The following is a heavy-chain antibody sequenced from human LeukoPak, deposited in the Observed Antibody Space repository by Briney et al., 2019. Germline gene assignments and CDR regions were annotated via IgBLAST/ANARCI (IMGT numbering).Heavy chain of an antibody. V-gene: IGHV3-74*01. CDR1: GFIFSSYW. J-gene: IGHJ4*02. CDR2: INTDGSST. CDR3: AKDRSIGTYYTFDS. Sequence: GGSLRLSCAASGFIFSSYWMHWVRHAPGKGLAWVSRINTDGSSTSYADSVKGRFTISRDNAKNTLYLQMNSLTAKDTAVYYCAKDRSIGTYYTFDSWGQGTLVTVSS. D-gene: IGHD1-26*01.